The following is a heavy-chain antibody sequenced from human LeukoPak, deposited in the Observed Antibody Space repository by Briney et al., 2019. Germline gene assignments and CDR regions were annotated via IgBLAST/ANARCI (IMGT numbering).Heavy chain of an antibody. CDR1: GFTVSSNY. Sequence: PGGSLRLSCAASGFTVSSNYMSWVRQAPGKGLEWVSVIYSGGSTYYADSVKGRFTISRDNSKNTLYLQMNSLRAEDTAVYYCAKDRKRELRRVFWYWGQGTLVTVSS. CDR3: AKDRKRELRRVFWY. D-gene: IGHD1-26*01. V-gene: IGHV3-66*01. CDR2: IYSGGST. J-gene: IGHJ4*02.